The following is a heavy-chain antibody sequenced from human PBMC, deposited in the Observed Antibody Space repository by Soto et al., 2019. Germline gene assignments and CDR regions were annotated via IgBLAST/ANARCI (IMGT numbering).Heavy chain of an antibody. CDR2: LNQGGSRE. D-gene: IGHD1-26*01. V-gene: IGHV3-7*01. J-gene: IGHJ3*02. CDR1: GCTFSNSA. Sequence: PGGSLRLSCASSGCTFSNSAMHWVLQAPGKGLECVAILNQGGSRENYVDSVKGRFTISRDNAQNSLSLQMHSLRAEDTAVYYCARDPGWGAFDIWGQGTMVTVSS. CDR3: ARDPGWGAFDI.